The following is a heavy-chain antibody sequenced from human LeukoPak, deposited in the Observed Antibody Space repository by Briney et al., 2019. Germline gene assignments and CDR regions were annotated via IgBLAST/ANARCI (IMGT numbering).Heavy chain of an antibody. Sequence: SETLSLTCTVSRGSISSGNYYWSWIRQPAGKGLEWIGYIYHSGSTKYHPSLKSRITISVDKSKNQFSLEVSSVTAADTAVYYCARGGYSGLDYSIWGQGTLVTVSS. D-gene: IGHD5-12*01. CDR3: ARGGYSGLDYSI. CDR2: IYHSGST. V-gene: IGHV4-61*10. J-gene: IGHJ4*02. CDR1: RGSISSGNYY.